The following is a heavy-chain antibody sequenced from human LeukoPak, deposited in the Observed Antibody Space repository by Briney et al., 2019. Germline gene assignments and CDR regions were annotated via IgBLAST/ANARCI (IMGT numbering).Heavy chain of an antibody. Sequence: GGSLRLSCTASGFTFGDYAMSWVRQAPGKGLEWVGFIRSKAYGGTTEYAASVKGRFTISRDDSPSLDYLQRNSLITEETAVYYCTRELVRGVIPDWYFDLWGRGTLVTVSS. CDR2: IRSKAYGGTT. CDR1: GFTFGDYA. V-gene: IGHV3-49*04. J-gene: IGHJ2*01. CDR3: TRELVRGVIPDWYFDL. D-gene: IGHD3-10*01.